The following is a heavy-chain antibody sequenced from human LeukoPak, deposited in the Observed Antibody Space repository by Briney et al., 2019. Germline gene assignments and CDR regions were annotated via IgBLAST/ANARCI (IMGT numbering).Heavy chain of an antibody. J-gene: IGHJ4*02. V-gene: IGHV3-23*01. CDR2: ISGSGGST. Sequence: PGGSLRLSCAASGFTFSSYAMSWVRQAPGKGLEWVSAISGSGGSTYYADSVKGRFTISRDNSKNTLYLQMNSPRAEDTAVYYCAQLNYDSSGYYFDYWGQGTLVTVSS. CDR3: AQLNYDSSGYYFDY. CDR1: GFTFSSYA. D-gene: IGHD3-22*01.